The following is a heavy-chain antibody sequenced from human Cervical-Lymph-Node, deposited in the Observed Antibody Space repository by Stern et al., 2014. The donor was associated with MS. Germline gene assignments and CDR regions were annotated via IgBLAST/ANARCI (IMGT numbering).Heavy chain of an antibody. CDR3: ARAYFDSYGLDV. J-gene: IGHJ6*02. V-gene: IGHV1-18*04. D-gene: IGHD3-9*01. CDR2: ISGYDGDT. Sequence: QVQLXXXGADVKKPGASVKVSCKASSYTFSSYGIAWVRQAPGQGLEXMGWISGYDGDTNYAPKLQGRVTLTTDPSTRTAYMEIRSLRFDDTAVYYCARAYFDSYGLDVWGQGTTVTVSS. CDR1: SYTFSSYG.